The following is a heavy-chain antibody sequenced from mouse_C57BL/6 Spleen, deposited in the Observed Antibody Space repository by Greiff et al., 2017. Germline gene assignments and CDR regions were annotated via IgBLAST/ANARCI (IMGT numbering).Heavy chain of an antibody. J-gene: IGHJ4*01. V-gene: IGHV1-52*01. Sequence: QVQLQQPGAELVRPGSSVKLSCKASGYTFTSYWMHWVKQRPIQGLEWIGNIDPSDSETHYNQKFKDKDTLTVDKSSSTAYMQLSSLTSEDSAVYYCAREGSPYAMDYWGQGTSVTVSS. CDR2: IDPSDSET. CDR1: GYTFTSYW. CDR3: AREGSPYAMDY.